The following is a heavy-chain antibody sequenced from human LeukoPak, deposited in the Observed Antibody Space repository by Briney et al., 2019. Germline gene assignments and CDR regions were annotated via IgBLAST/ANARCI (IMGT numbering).Heavy chain of an antibody. CDR3: ARVFGSAFDI. Sequence: SETLSLTCTVSGGSISSYYWSWIRQPPGKGLEWIGYIYYSGSTNYNPSLKSRVTISVDTSKNQFSLKLSSVTAADTAVYYCARVFGSAFDIWSQGTMVTVSS. J-gene: IGHJ3*02. V-gene: IGHV4-59*01. CDR2: IYYSGST. CDR1: GGSISSYY. D-gene: IGHD1-26*01.